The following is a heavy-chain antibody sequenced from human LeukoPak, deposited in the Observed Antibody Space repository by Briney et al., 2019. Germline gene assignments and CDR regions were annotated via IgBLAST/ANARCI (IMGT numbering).Heavy chain of an antibody. J-gene: IGHJ6*03. CDR3: ARVLVHSSYENYYYYMDV. D-gene: IGHD6-6*01. CDR2: ISSSSSYI. Sequence: GGSLRLSCAASGFTFSSYSMNWVRQAPGKGLEWVSSISSSSSYIYYADSVKGRFTISRDNAKNSLYLQMNSLRAEDTAVYYCARVLVHSSYENYYYYMDVWGKGTTVTVSS. CDR1: GFTFSSYS. V-gene: IGHV3-21*01.